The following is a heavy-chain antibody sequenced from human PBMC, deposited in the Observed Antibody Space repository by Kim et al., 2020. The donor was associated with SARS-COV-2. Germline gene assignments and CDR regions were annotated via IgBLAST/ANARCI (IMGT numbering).Heavy chain of an antibody. Sequence: GRSLRLSCAASGFTFSSYAMHWVRQAPGKGLEWVAVISYDGSNKYYADSVKGRFTISRDNSKNTLYLQMNSLRAEDTAVYYCARSRGGSYEDAFDIWGQG. D-gene: IGHD1-26*01. CDR1: GFTFSSYA. CDR3: ARSRGGSYEDAFDI. CDR2: ISYDGSNK. V-gene: IGHV3-30-3*01. J-gene: IGHJ3*02.